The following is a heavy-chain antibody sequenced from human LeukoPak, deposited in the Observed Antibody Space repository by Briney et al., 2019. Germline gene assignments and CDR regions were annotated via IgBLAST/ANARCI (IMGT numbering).Heavy chain of an antibody. CDR1: GGSISSYY. CDR2: ICYSENT. D-gene: IGHD3-10*01. J-gene: IGHJ3*02. V-gene: IGHV4-59*08. CDR3: ARHQWLSTHYYLI. Sequence: SETLSLTCTLSGGSISSYYASWIREPPGKGLECIVYICYSENTNYNPSLKSRVPISVDTSKTQFSLKLSSVTAEDTAVYYCARHQWLSTHYYLIWGQGTMVTVSS.